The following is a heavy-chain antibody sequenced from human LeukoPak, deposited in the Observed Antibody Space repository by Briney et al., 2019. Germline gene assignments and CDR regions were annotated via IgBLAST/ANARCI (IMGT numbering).Heavy chain of an antibody. V-gene: IGHV1-18*01. Sequence: ASVKVSCKPSGYTFNTYGITWVRQPPGQGLEWMGWISPYNGNTNYAQKFQGRVTLTTDTSTSTAYMELRSLRSDDTAVYYCARGSSSWYSSDAFDIWGQGTMVTVSS. CDR3: ARGSSSWYSSDAFDI. J-gene: IGHJ3*02. D-gene: IGHD6-13*01. CDR2: ISPYNGNT. CDR1: GYTFNTYG.